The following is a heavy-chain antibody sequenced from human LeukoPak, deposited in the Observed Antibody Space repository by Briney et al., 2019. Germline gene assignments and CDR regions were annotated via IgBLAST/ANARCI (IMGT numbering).Heavy chain of an antibody. CDR3: ARVSAAAAFDI. CDR2: IYTSGST. V-gene: IGHV4-61*02. CDR1: GGSISSGSYY. Sequence: PSQTLSLTCTVSGGSISSGSYYWSWIRQPAGKGLEWIGRIYTSGSTNYNPSLKSRVTISVDTSKNQFSLKLSSVTAADTAVYYCARVSAAAAFDIWGQGTMVTVSS. J-gene: IGHJ3*02. D-gene: IGHD6-13*01.